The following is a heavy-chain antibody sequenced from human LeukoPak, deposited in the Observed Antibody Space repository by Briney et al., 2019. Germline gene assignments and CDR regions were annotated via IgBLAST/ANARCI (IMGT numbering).Heavy chain of an antibody. CDR3: ARAPQWYSSGCPFDY. CDR2: INHSGST. CDR1: GGSFSGYY. Sequence: RSSETLSLTCAVYGGSFSGYYWSWIRQSPGKGLEWIGEINHSGSTNYNPSLKSRVTISVDTSKNQFSLKLSSVTAAGTAVYYCARAPQWYSSGCPFDYWGQGTLVTVSS. J-gene: IGHJ4*02. V-gene: IGHV4-34*01. D-gene: IGHD6-19*01.